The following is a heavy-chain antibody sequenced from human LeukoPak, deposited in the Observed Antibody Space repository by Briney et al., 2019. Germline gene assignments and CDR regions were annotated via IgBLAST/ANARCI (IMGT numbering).Heavy chain of an antibody. CDR1: GVSFSGHF. CDR2: INNRGST. Sequence: SETLSLTCAVSGVSFSGHFWSWIRQSPDRGLEWIGEINNRGSTNYNPSLKSRVTISVDKSKNQFSLKLSSVTAADTAVYYCARVHGPVDQWGQGTLVTVSS. V-gene: IGHV4-34*01. J-gene: IGHJ4*02. D-gene: IGHD3/OR15-3a*01. CDR3: ARVHGPVDQ.